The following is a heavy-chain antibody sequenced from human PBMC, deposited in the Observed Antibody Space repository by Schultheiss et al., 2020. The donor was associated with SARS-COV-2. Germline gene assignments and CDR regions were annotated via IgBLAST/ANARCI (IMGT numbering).Heavy chain of an antibody. J-gene: IGHJ6*03. D-gene: IGHD2-2*01. CDR1: GYTFSTYG. V-gene: IGHV1-18*01. CDR2: ISAYNGNT. Sequence: ASVKVSCTASGYTFSTYGITWVRQAPGQGLEWIGWISAYNGNTNYAQKLQGRVTMTTDTSTSTAYMELRSLRSDDTAVYYCARARLYCSSTSCYLPTYYMDVWGKGTTVTVSS. CDR3: ARARLYCSSTSCYLPTYYMDV.